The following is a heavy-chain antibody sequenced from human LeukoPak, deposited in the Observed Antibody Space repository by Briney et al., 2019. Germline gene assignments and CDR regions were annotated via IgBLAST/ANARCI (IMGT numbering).Heavy chain of an antibody. CDR2: IIGSSIYI. Sequence: GGSLRLSCAASGFTFTTYSMNWVRQAPGKGLEWVSYIIGSSIYIFYADSVKGRFTISRDNAKSSLYLQMNSLRAEDTAVYYCARAYDSSGYYGVWRYYFDYWGQGTLVTVSS. D-gene: IGHD3-22*01. V-gene: IGHV3-21*04. CDR3: ARAYDSSGYYGVWRYYFDY. J-gene: IGHJ4*02. CDR1: GFTFTTYS.